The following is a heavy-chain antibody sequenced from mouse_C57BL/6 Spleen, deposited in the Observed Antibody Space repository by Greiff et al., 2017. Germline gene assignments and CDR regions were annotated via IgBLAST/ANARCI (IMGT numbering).Heavy chain of an antibody. Sequence: QVQLQQPGTELVKPGASVKLSCKASGYTFTSYWMHWVKQRPGQGLEWIGNINPSNGGTNYNEKFKSKATLTVDKYSSTAYMQLSSLPSEDSAVYYCARDGKIYYDYDGGDYYAMDYWGQGTSVTVSS. J-gene: IGHJ4*01. CDR3: ARDGKIYYDYDGGDYYAMDY. CDR2: INPSNGGT. D-gene: IGHD2-4*01. CDR1: GYTFTSYW. V-gene: IGHV1-53*01.